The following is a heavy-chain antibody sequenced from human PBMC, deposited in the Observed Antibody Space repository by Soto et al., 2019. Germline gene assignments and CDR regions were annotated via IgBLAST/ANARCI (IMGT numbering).Heavy chain of an antibody. CDR1: GFDFTYYA. CDR2: MSSDGSKI. CDR3: AKDEGVGGTLGLFDY. J-gene: IGHJ4*02. D-gene: IGHD1-26*01. V-gene: IGHV3-30*18. Sequence: QVQLVESGGGAVQPGESLRLSCVASGFDFTYYAMHWVRQAPGKGLESVAVMSSDGSKIHHTDSVKGRFTISRDNSKNTLYLQMNSLRKEDTAGYFCAKDEGVGGTLGLFDYRGQGTLVSVSS.